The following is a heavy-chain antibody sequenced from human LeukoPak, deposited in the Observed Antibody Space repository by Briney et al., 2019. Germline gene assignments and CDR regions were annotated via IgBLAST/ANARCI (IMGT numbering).Heavy chain of an antibody. J-gene: IGHJ6*03. CDR2: IKQDGSEK. Sequence: PGGSLRLSCAASGFTFSSYWMSWVRQAPGKGLEWVANIKQDGSEKYYVDSVKGRFTISRDNAKNSLYLQMNSLRAEDTAVYYCARGAERTYYDFWSGYSHYYYYYMEVWGKGTTVTVSS. CDR1: GFTFSSYW. CDR3: ARGAERTYYDFWSGYSHYYYYYMEV. V-gene: IGHV3-7*01. D-gene: IGHD3-3*01.